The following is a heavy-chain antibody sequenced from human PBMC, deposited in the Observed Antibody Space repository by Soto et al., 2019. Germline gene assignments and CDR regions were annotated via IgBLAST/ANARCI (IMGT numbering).Heavy chain of an antibody. CDR1: GFTFSSYA. Sequence: PGGSLILSCVPSGFTFSSYALSWVRQAPGKGLEWVSSITGSGGGTYHAASVKGRFTISRDNAKNTLYLQMNSLKAEDSAKYYCAKSSGWYVNNWLDPWGQGTLVTVSS. D-gene: IGHD6-19*01. CDR3: AKSSGWYVNNWLDP. CDR2: ITGSGGGT. J-gene: IGHJ5*02. V-gene: IGHV3-23*01.